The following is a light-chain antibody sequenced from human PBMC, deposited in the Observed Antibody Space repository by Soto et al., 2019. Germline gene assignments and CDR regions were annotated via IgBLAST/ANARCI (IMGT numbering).Light chain of an antibody. CDR2: AAS. J-gene: IGKJ1*01. CDR3: QQYNSFSKT. Sequence: IHMTQSPSMLSASFVDRVTITCRASQSIGYWLAWYQQKPGKAPNLLIYAASTLETGVPSRFSGSGYGTEFTLTIASLQPDDSASYYCQQYNSFSKTFGRGTKVDIK. CDR1: QSIGYW. V-gene: IGKV1-5*01.